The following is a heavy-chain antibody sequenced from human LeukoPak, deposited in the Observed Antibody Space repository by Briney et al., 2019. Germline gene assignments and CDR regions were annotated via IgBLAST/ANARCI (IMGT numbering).Heavy chain of an antibody. CDR3: ARANDLIDY. V-gene: IGHV3-11*05. CDR2: ISDSSSYT. CDR1: GFTFTDYY. J-gene: IGHJ4*02. Sequence: GGSLRLSCAASGFTFTDYYMSWIRQAPGKGLEWVSYISDSSSYTNYADSVKGRFTISRDNAKNSLYLQMNSLRAEDTAVYYCARANDLIDYWGQGTLVTVSP.